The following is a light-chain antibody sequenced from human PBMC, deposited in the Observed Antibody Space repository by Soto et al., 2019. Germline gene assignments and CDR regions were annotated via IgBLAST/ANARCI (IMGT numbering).Light chain of an antibody. V-gene: IGLV1-40*01. CDR3: QSYDSSLSGSRV. Sequence: QSVLTQPPSASGAPGQRVTISCSGSSSNIGDNYDVHWYQQLPGTAPKLLIYDNSNRPAGVPDRFSGSKSGTSASLAITGPQAEDDADYYCQSYDSSLSGSRVFGTGTKVTVL. J-gene: IGLJ1*01. CDR1: SSNIGDNYD. CDR2: DNS.